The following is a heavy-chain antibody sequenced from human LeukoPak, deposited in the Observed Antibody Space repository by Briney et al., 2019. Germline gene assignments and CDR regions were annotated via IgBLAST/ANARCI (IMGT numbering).Heavy chain of an antibody. CDR1: GFTFSSYA. CDR2: ISASGSGT. V-gene: IGHV3-23*01. CDR3: ARDPYNFGHFDY. J-gene: IGHJ4*02. D-gene: IGHD1-1*01. Sequence: GGSLRLSCAASGFTFSSYAMNWVRLVPGKGLEWVSAISASGSGTYYADSVKGRFTISRDNSRNTLYLEMSSLRVEDTAEYYRARDPYNFGHFDYWGQGTLVTVS.